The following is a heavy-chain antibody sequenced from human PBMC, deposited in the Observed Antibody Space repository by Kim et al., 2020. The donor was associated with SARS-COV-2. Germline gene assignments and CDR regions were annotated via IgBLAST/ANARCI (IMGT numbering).Heavy chain of an antibody. D-gene: IGHD3-22*01. CDR3: ARDSEDYYDSSGYYPLTN. Sequence: ASVKVSCKASGYTFTSYGISWVRQAPGQGLEWMGWISAYNGNTNYAQKLQGRVTMTTDTSTSTAYMELRSLRSDDTAVYYCARDSEDYYDSSGYYPLTNWGQGTLVTVSS. V-gene: IGHV1-18*01. J-gene: IGHJ4*02. CDR2: ISAYNGNT. CDR1: GYTFTSYG.